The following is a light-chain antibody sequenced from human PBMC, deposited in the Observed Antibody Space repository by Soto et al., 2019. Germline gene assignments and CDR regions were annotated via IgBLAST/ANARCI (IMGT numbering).Light chain of an antibody. J-gene: IGKJ1*01. CDR1: QTIFNF. CDR3: QQCYSSPWT. V-gene: IGKV1-39*01. Sequence: DIQMTQSPSSLSASVGDRVTITCRASQTIFNFLNWYQKKPGKAPKLVIYAASNLQSWVTSRFSGRGSSTEFTLTISSLQPEDFATYFCQQCYSSPWTFGQGTNLEI. CDR2: AAS.